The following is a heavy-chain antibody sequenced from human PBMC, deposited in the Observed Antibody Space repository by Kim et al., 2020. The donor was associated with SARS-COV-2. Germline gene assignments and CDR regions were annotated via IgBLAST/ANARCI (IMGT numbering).Heavy chain of an antibody. D-gene: IGHD4-17*01. Sequence: SETLSLTCTVSGGSISSYYWSWIRQPPGKGLEWIGYIYYSGSTNYNPSLKSRVTISVDTSKNQFSLKLSSVTAADTAVYYCATWDYGGNSHAFDIWGQGTMVTVSS. V-gene: IGHV4-59*01. CDR3: ATWDYGGNSHAFDI. CDR1: GGSISSYY. CDR2: IYYSGST. J-gene: IGHJ3*02.